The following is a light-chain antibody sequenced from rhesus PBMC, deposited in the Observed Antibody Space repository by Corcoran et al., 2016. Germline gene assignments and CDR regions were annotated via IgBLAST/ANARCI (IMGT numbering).Light chain of an antibody. J-gene: IGKJ1*01. CDR2: NVT. CDR3: MQSTKAPRT. Sequence: DIVMTQTPLSLPVTPGEPASISCRSSQSLLHSNRNTYLDWYLQKPGQSPRLLLYNVTNRESGVPDRFSGRGAGTDCTVKISRVEPEDVGVYYCMQSTKAPRTFGQGTKVEIK. V-gene: IGKV2S2*01. CDR1: QSLLHSNRNTY.